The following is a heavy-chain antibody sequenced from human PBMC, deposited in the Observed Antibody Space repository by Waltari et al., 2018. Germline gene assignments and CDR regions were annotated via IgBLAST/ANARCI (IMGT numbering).Heavy chain of an antibody. CDR2: MNPSSGGT. V-gene: IGHV1-2*02. CDR1: GYTFTGYY. J-gene: IGHJ3*02. CDR3: ARERSDVWYSSSGNDAFDI. Sequence: QVQLVQSGAEVKKPGASVKVSCKASGYTFTGYYMHWVRQAPGQGLEWMGWMNPSSGGTNYAQKFQCRVTVTRDTSISTAYMELGRLRSDDTAVYYCARERSDVWYSSSGNDAFDIWGQGTMVTVSS. D-gene: IGHD6-6*01.